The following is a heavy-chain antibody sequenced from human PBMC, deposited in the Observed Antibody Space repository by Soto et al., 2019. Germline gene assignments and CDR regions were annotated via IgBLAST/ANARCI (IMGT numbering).Heavy chain of an antibody. V-gene: IGHV3-13*01. CDR1: GFTFSTYD. CDR2: IGTAGDT. D-gene: IGHD3-9*01. Sequence: EVQLVESGGGLVQPGGSLRLSCAAAGFTFSTYDMHWVRQFTGKGLEWVSGIGTAGDTYYSGSVKGRFTISRENGKGSLYLQMNSLRAGDTAVYYCARARHLGDFRYFDSGGMDVWGQGTTVTVSS. CDR3: ARARHLGDFRYFDSGGMDV. J-gene: IGHJ6*02.